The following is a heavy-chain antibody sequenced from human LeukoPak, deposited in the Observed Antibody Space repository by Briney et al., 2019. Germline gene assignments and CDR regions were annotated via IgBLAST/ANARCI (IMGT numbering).Heavy chain of an antibody. D-gene: IGHD1-26*01. CDR2: ITGSGGTA. J-gene: IGHJ4*02. CDR3: AKSGSYSCYYIDY. Sequence: PGGSLRLSCAASGFTFSNYAMSWVRQAPGKGLEWVSAITGSGGTAYYADSVKGRFTISRDNSKNTLYLQMNSLRAEDTAVYYCAKSGSYSCYYIDYWGQGTLVTVSS. CDR1: GFTFSNYA. V-gene: IGHV3-23*01.